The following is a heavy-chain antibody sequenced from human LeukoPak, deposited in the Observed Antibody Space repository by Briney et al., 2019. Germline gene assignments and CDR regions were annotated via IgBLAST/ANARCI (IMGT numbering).Heavy chain of an antibody. V-gene: IGHV1-46*01. J-gene: IGHJ4*02. CDR2: INPSGGST. CDR1: GYTFTSYY. Sequence: ASVKVSCKASGYTFTSYYMHWVRQAPGQGLEWMGIINPSGGSTSYAQKFQGRVTMTRDTSTSTVYMELSSLRSEDTAVYYCARVGEGYCSGGSCPFDYWGQGTLVTVFS. CDR3: ARVGEGYCSGGSCPFDY. D-gene: IGHD2-15*01.